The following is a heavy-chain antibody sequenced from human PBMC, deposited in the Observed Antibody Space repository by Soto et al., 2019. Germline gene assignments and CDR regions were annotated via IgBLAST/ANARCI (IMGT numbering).Heavy chain of an antibody. CDR1: GFTFNIYS. V-gene: IGHV3-21*01. Sequence: GGCLRLSCAASGFTFNIYSMNWVRQAPGKGLEWVSSVTSSSSSMLYADSVKGRFTISRDDAKDSLFLQMNSLRADDTAVYYCAREADFASSGYVLDYWGQGTLVTVSS. CDR2: VTSSSSSM. D-gene: IGHD3-22*01. J-gene: IGHJ4*02. CDR3: AREADFASSGYVLDY.